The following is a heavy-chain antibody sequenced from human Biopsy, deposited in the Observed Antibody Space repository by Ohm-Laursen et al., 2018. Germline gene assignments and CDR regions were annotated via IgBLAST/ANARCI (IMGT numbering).Heavy chain of an antibody. CDR1: GGSISSSY. D-gene: IGHD3-16*01. CDR2: ISYSGST. J-gene: IGHJ4*02. CDR3: AKQWSYYESFTQHYRGDFDY. Sequence: SDTLSLTCSVSGGSISSSYWSWIRQPPGKGLEWIGYISYSGSTSYNPSLKSRVTISADTSKNQLSLTLGSLTAADTAVYFCAKQWSYYESFTQHYRGDFDYWGQGTLVIVSS. V-gene: IGHV4-59*08.